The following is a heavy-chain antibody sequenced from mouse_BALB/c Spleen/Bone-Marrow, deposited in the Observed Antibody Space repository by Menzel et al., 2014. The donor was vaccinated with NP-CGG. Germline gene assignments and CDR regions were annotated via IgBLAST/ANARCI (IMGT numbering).Heavy chain of an antibody. V-gene: IGHV1-7*01. D-gene: IGHD4-1*01. Sequence: VKLQESRAELAKPGASVKMSCKASDYTFTNYWMHWVKQRPGQGLEWIGYIDPNTYYTRYNQKFKDKATLTADKSSSTAYLQLSSLTSEDSAVYYCARYWDAYWGQGTLVTVSA. CDR1: DYTFTNYW. CDR3: ARYWDAY. J-gene: IGHJ3*01. CDR2: IDPNTYYT.